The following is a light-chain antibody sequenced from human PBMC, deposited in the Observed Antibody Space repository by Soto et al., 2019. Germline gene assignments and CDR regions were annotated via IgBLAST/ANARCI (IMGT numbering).Light chain of an antibody. Sequence: DIQMTQSPSSLSASVGDRVTITCRASQDISVYLAWYQQKPGKVPKLLIYSASTLQSGVPSRFSGSGSGTDFTLTISSLHPEDFATYFGPKFNTAPLTFGQGTRLESK. CDR3: PKFNTAPLT. J-gene: IGKJ5*01. CDR1: QDISVY. CDR2: SAS. V-gene: IGKV1-27*01.